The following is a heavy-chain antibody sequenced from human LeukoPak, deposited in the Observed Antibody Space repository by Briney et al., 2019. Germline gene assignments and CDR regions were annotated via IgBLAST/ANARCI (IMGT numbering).Heavy chain of an antibody. CDR2: INGSGGST. CDR1: GFTFSSYA. Sequence: PGGALRLSCAASGFTFSSYAMSWVRQAPGKGLEWVSAINGSGGSTYYADSVKGRFTLSRDNSKNTLNLQMNSLRAEDTAVYYCAKEVPAAEGTFDYWGQGTLVTVSS. J-gene: IGHJ4*02. D-gene: IGHD2-2*01. V-gene: IGHV3-23*01. CDR3: AKEVPAAEGTFDY.